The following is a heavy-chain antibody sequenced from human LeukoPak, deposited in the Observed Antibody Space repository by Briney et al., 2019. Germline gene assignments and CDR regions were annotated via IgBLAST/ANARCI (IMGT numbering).Heavy chain of an antibody. D-gene: IGHD3-10*01. CDR1: GGSISSYY. Sequence: PSETLSLTCTVSGGSISSYYWSWIRQSPGTGLEWIGYIYYSGSTNYNPSLKSRVTISVDTSKNQFSLKLSSVTAADTAVYYCAGSESNGSGSYYHDYWGQGTLVTVSS. CDR3: AGSESNGSGSYYHDY. CDR2: IYYSGST. J-gene: IGHJ4*02. V-gene: IGHV4-59*01.